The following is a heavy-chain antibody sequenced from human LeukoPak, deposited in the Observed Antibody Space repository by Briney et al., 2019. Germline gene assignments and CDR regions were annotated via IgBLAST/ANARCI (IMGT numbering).Heavy chain of an antibody. CDR1: GGSFSGYY. J-gene: IGHJ4*02. Sequence: SETLSLTCAVYGGSFSGYYWSWIRQPPGKGLEWIGEINHSGSTNYNPSLKSRVTISVDTSKNQFSLKLSSVTAADTAVYYCARVVAAAGTSDFDYWGQGTLVTVSS. V-gene: IGHV4-34*01. CDR2: INHSGST. D-gene: IGHD6-13*01. CDR3: ARVVAAAGTSDFDY.